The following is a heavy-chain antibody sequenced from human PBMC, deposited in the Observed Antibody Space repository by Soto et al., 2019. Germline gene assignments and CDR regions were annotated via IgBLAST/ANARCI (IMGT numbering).Heavy chain of an antibody. Sequence: SETLSLTCTVSGGSISSSSYYWGWIRQPPGKGLEWIGSIFYSGSTYYNPSLKSRVTISVDTSKNQFSLKLSSVTAADTAVYYCARLGGSYAVPHFDYWGQGTLVTVSS. CDR2: IFYSGST. CDR3: ARLGGSYAVPHFDY. CDR1: GGSISSSSYY. D-gene: IGHD1-26*01. J-gene: IGHJ4*02. V-gene: IGHV4-39*01.